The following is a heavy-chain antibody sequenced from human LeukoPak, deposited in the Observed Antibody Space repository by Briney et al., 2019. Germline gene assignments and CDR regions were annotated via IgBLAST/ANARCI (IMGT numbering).Heavy chain of an antibody. CDR3: ALVGSVVVPAADFDY. D-gene: IGHD2-2*01. J-gene: IGHJ4*02. CDR2: IYHSGST. V-gene: IGHV4-38-2*02. CDR1: GYSISSGYY. Sequence: SETLSLTCTVSGYSISSGYYWGWIRQPPGKGLEWIGSIYHSGSTYYNPSLKSRVTISVDTSKNQFSLKLSSVTAADTAVYYCALVGSVVVPAADFDYWGQGTLVTVPS.